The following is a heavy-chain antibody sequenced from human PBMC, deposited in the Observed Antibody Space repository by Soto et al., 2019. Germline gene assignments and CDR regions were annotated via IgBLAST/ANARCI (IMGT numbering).Heavy chain of an antibody. CDR3: VEARCYDTLTGSFCYFDF. V-gene: IGHV3-23*01. D-gene: IGHD3-9*01. CDR2: ISGGGENT. CDR1: GFTFSSYA. Sequence: PGGSLRLSCAAPGFTFSSYAMSWVRQAPRKGLEWVSTISGGGENTYYADAVKGRFTVSRDNSKSTVDLQLDSLRVEDTALYYCVEARCYDTLTGSFCYFDFWAQGA. J-gene: IGHJ5*01.